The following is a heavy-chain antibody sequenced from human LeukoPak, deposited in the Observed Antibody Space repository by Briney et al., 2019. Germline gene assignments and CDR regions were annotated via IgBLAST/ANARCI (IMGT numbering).Heavy chain of an antibody. CDR3: AKWFLYYYDSSGYYYDY. D-gene: IGHD3-22*01. Sequence: SGGSLRLSCAASGFTFRSYAMSWVRQAPGKGLEWVSAISGSGGSTYYADSVKGRFTISRDNSKNTLYLQMNSLRAEDTAVYYCAKWFLYYYDSSGYYYDYWGQGTLVTVSS. CDR1: GFTFRSYA. J-gene: IGHJ4*02. CDR2: ISGSGGST. V-gene: IGHV3-23*01.